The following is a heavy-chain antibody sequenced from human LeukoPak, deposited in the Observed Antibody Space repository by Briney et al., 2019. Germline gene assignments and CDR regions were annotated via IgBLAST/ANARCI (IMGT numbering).Heavy chain of an antibody. V-gene: IGHV3-7*04. CDR2: IKQDGSVK. CDR3: ARIGYRSCGISY. J-gene: IGHJ4*02. Sequence: GGSLRLSCAASGFTFSNYWMNWVRQAPGKGLEWVANIKQDGSVKYYVDSVKGRFTISRDNAKNSVYLQINSLRAEDTAVYYCARIGYRSCGISYWGQGTLVTVSS. CDR1: GFTFSNYW. D-gene: IGHD6-19*01.